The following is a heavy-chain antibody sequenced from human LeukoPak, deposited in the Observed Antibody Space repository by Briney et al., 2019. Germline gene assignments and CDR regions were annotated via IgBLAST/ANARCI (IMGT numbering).Heavy chain of an antibody. CDR3: VKGESGYYSLGY. Sequence: GGSLRLSCLAPGFTLSSYAMHWVRPAPGEGLGNVSAISSNGGSTYYADSVKGRFTISRDNSKNTLYLQMSSLRAEDTAVYYCVKGESGYYSLGYWGQGTLVTVSS. V-gene: IGHV3-64D*06. D-gene: IGHD3-3*01. CDR1: GFTLSSYA. CDR2: ISSNGGST. J-gene: IGHJ4*02.